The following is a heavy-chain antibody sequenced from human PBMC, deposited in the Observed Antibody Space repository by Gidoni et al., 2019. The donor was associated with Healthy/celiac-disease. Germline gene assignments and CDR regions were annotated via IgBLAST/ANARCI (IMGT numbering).Heavy chain of an antibody. D-gene: IGHD1-1*01. CDR3: TRASNGLDWYFDL. CDR1: GFTCGDYA. CDR2: IISKAYGGTT. J-gene: IGHJ2*01. Sequence: EVQLVESGGGLVKPGRSLRLTCTAAGFTCGDYAMSWFRQAPGKGLGWVGFIISKAYGGTTESAASVKGRFTISRDDSKSIAYLQMNSLKTEDTAVYYCTRASNGLDWYFDLWGRGTLVPVSS. V-gene: IGHV3-49*05.